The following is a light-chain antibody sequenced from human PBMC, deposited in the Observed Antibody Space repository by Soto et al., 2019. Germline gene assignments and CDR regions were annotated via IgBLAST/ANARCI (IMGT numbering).Light chain of an antibody. CDR1: QSVSSY. CDR2: DAS. V-gene: IGKV3-20*01. J-gene: IGKJ1*01. CDR3: QQYGSSGT. Sequence: ENVLTQSPGTLSLSPGERATLSCRASQSVSSYLAWYQQKPGQAPRLLIYDASNRATGIPARFSGSGSGTDFTLTISRLEPEDFAVYYCQQYGSSGTFGQGTKVDIK.